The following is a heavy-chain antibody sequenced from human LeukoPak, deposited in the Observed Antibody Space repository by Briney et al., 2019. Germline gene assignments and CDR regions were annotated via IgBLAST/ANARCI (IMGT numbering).Heavy chain of an antibody. V-gene: IGHV3-23*01. CDR3: ANARNYDILTGLSDY. D-gene: IGHD3-9*01. Sequence: PGGSLRLSCAASGFAFSRYAMTWVRQAPGKGREWVSAITGGGCSTYYADSVKGRFTISRDHSKHTLYLQMTSLRAEDTAVYYCANARNYDILTGLSDYWGEGTLVTVSS. CDR2: ITGGGCST. J-gene: IGHJ4*02. CDR1: GFAFSRYA.